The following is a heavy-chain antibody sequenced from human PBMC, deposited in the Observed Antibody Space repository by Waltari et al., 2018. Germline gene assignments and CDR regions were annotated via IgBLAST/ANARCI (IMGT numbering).Heavy chain of an antibody. V-gene: IGHV4-59*01. Sequence: QVQLQESGPGLVKPSETLSLTCTVSGGSISSSYWSWIRQPPGKGREWIGDIYDSGRKNENPTLKRRVTISVDTSKNQFSRKLSSVTAADTAVYYGARVNYYEYNWCDPWGQGTLVTVSS. J-gene: IGHJ5*02. CDR2: IYDSGRK. CDR1: GGSISSSY. D-gene: IGHD3-22*01. CDR3: ARVNYYEYNWCDP.